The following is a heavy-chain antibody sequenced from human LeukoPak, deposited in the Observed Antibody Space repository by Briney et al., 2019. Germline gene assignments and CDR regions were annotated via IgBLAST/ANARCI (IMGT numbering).Heavy chain of an antibody. CDR3: TRHAPSHYSGNHAY. J-gene: IGHJ4*02. CDR1: GDSISSDY. D-gene: IGHD4-23*01. CDR2: ISYSGYT. Sequence: KASETLSLTCTVSGDSISSDYWSWIRQPPGAGLEWLGYISYSGYTNYNPSLKSRLTMSVDTSNNQFSLKLNSVTAADTAVYYCTRHAPSHYSGNHAYWGQGTLVTVSS. V-gene: IGHV4-59*08.